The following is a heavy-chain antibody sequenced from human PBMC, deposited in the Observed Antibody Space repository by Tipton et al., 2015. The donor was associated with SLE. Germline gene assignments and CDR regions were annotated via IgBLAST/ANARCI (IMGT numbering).Heavy chain of an antibody. CDR2: INHSGST. J-gene: IGHJ4*02. Sequence: TLSLTCAVYGGSFSGYYWSWIRQPPGKGLEWIGEINHSGSTNYNPPLKSRVTISVDTSKNQFSLKLSSVTAADTAVYYCARGGMLSGSYSTLDYWGQGTLVTVSS. CDR1: GGSFSGYY. CDR3: ARGGMLSGSYSTLDY. V-gene: IGHV4-34*01. D-gene: IGHD1-26*01.